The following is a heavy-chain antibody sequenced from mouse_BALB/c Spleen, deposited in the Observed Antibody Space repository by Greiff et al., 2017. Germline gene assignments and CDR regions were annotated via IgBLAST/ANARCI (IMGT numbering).Heavy chain of an antibody. J-gene: IGHJ4*01. CDR1: GYSFTSYW. CDR2: INPSTGYT. Sequence: VQLQQSGAELAKPGASVTMSCTASGYSFTSYWMHWVKQRPGQGLEWIGYINPSTGYTEYNQKFKDKATLTADKSSSTAYMQLSSLTSEDSAAYYCARSEGYAMDDWGQGTSVTVSS. CDR3: ARSEGYAMDD. V-gene: IGHV1-7*01.